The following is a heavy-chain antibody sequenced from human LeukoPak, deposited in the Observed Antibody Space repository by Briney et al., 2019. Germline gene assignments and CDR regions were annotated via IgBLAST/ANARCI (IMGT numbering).Heavy chain of an antibody. Sequence: GGSLRLSCAASGFTVSRNYMSWVRQAPGKGMEGVSVIYSGGSTYYADSVKGRFTISRDNSKNTLYLQMNSLRAEDTAVYYCARGPSTQQSDTAMAIYWGQGTLVTVSS. CDR2: IYSGGST. CDR3: ARGPSTQQSDTAMAIY. J-gene: IGHJ4*02. V-gene: IGHV3-66*01. CDR1: GFTVSRNY. D-gene: IGHD5-18*01.